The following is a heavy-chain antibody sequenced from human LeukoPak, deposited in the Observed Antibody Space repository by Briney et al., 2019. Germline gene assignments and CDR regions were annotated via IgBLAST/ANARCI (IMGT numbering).Heavy chain of an antibody. D-gene: IGHD3-3*01. Sequence: PSETLSLTCTVSGGSISSYYWSWIRQPPGEGLEWIGYIYYSGSTNYNPSLKSRVTISVDTSKNQFSLKLSSVTAADTAVYYCARAKRITIFGVVTSYYMDVWGKGSTVTVSS. CDR2: IYYSGST. J-gene: IGHJ6*03. CDR1: GGSISSYY. CDR3: ARAKRITIFGVVTSYYMDV. V-gene: IGHV4-59*01.